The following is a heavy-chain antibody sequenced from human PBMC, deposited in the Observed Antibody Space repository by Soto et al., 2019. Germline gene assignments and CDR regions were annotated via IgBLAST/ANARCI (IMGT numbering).Heavy chain of an antibody. CDR1: GGTFNSYA. D-gene: IGHD2-2*01. Sequence: QVQLVQSGAEVKKPGSSVKVSCKASGGTFNSYAFSWVRHAPGQGIEWMGEIIPIFGTINYAQKFQGRVTITADESTSTAYMELSSLTSEDTAVYYCARVPRRYCRRSGCYGYYFDYWGQGTRVTVSS. CDR3: ARVPRRYCRRSGCYGYYFDY. CDR2: IIPIFGTI. J-gene: IGHJ4*02. V-gene: IGHV1-69*01.